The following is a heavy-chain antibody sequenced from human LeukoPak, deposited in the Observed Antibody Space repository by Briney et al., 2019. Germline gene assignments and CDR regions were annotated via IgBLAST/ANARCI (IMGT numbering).Heavy chain of an antibody. V-gene: IGHV4-59*12. Sequence: KPSETLSLTCTVSGGSISSYYWSWIRQPPGKGLEWIGYIYSSGSTNYNPSLKSRVTISVDTSKNQFSLKLTSVTAADTAVYYCARDKSQLLWFGELLGAFDIWGQGTMVTVSS. D-gene: IGHD3-10*01. J-gene: IGHJ3*02. CDR2: IYSSGST. CDR1: GGSISSYY. CDR3: ARDKSQLLWFGELLGAFDI.